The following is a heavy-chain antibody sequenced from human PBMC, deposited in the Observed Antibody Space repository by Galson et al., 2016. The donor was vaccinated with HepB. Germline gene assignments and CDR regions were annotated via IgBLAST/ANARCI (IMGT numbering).Heavy chain of an antibody. Sequence: ETLSLTCTVSGGSVRSGYPYWSWNRQPPGKGLEWIGCVYYTGNTNYNPSLKSRVTISVDTSKNQFSLKLSSLTAADTAVYYCASYYYASGSLNWFDPWGQGTLVTVSS. CDR1: GGSVRSGYPY. CDR3: ASYYYASGSLNWFDP. D-gene: IGHD3-10*01. V-gene: IGHV4-61*01. CDR2: VYYTGNT. J-gene: IGHJ5*02.